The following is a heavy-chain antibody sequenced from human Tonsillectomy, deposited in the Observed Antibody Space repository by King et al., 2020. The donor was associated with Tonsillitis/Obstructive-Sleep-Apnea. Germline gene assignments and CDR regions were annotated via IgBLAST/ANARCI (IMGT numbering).Heavy chain of an antibody. J-gene: IGHJ6*03. D-gene: IGHD2-2*01. CDR3: AREDGSDIVVVPAAILPHSESLLTKFHYYYRDL. V-gene: IGHV1-18*01. Sequence: QLVQSGAEVKKPGASVKVSCKASGYTFTSYGISWVRQAPGQGLEWMGWIRAHNGNTDYAQKLQGRVTMTTDTSTRTAYMELRSLRSDDTVVYYCAREDGSDIVVVPAAILPHSESLLTKFHYYYRDLWGKGTTVTVS. CDR1: GYTFTSYG. CDR2: IRAHNGNT.